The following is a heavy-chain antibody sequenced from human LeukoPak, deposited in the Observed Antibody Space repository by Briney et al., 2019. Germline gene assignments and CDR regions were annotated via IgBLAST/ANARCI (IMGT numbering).Heavy chain of an antibody. CDR3: ARLMDTAMVPWYFDL. D-gene: IGHD5-18*01. CDR1: GGSFSGNY. CDR2: INHSGST. V-gene: IGHV4-34*01. J-gene: IGHJ2*01. Sequence: SETLSLTCAVYGGSFSGNYWSWIRQPPGKGLEWIGEINHSGSTNYNPSLKSRVTISVDTSKNQFSLKLSSVTAADTAVYYCARLMDTAMVPWYFDLWGRGTLVTVSS.